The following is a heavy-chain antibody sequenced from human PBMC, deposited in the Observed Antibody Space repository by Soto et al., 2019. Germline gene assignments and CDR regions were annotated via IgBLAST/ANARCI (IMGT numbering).Heavy chain of an antibody. J-gene: IGHJ4*02. CDR1: GGSISSDGYS. V-gene: IGHV4-30-2*01. Sequence: QLQLQECGSGLVKPSQTLSLTCAVSGGSISSDGYSWSWIREPPGKGLEWIGYIYHSGSTYYNPSLKSRVTISVDWSKNQFSLKLSSVTAADTAVYYCAREGYSGYDSPGYFDYWGQGTLVTVSS. CDR2: IYHSGST. CDR3: AREGYSGYDSPGYFDY. D-gene: IGHD5-12*01.